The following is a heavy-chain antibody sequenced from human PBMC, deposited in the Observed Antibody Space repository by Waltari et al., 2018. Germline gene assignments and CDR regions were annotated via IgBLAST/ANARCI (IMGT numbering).Heavy chain of an antibody. CDR2: ISNSGTTL. CDR1: GFAFSTYS. V-gene: IGHV3-48*01. CDR3: AREIRGTGYFPDAFDI. D-gene: IGHD3-9*01. J-gene: IGHJ3*02. Sequence: EVQLVESGGGLVQPGGSLRLSCAASGFAFSTYSMNWVRQAPGKGLEWVSYISNSGTTLYEPDSVKGRFTISRDNAQNSLYLQMNSLRAEDTAVYYCAREIRGTGYFPDAFDIWGQGTMVTVSS.